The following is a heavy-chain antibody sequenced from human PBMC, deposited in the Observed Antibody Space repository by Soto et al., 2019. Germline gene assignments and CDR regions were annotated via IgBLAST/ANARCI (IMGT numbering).Heavy chain of an antibody. CDR2: INPNSGGT. CDR3: ARDAMVRGVSVYGMDV. V-gene: IGHV1-2*02. Sequence: ASVKVSCKASGYTFTGYYMHLVRQAPGQGLEWMGWINPNSGGTNYAQKFQGRVTMTRDTSISTAYMELSRLRSDDTAVYYCARDAMVRGVSVYGMDVWGQGTTVTVSS. J-gene: IGHJ6*02. CDR1: GYTFTGYY. D-gene: IGHD3-10*01.